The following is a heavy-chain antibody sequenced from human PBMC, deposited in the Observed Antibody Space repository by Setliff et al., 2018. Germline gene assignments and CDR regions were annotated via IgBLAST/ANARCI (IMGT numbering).Heavy chain of an antibody. Sequence: ASVKVSCKASGYTLTNYYMHWVRQAPGQGLEWMGIINPSGGLTRYAQKFQGRVTMTRDTSTSTVYMEVISLRSEDTAVYYCATGFLRYDILTGYYQRPHYFEYWGQGTLVTVSS. CDR3: ATGFLRYDILTGYYQRPHYFEY. D-gene: IGHD3-9*01. CDR2: INPSGGLT. CDR1: GYTLTNYY. V-gene: IGHV1-46*01. J-gene: IGHJ4*02.